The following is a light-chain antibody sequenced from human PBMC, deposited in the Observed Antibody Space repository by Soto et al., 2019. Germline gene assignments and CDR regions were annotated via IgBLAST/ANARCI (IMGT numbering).Light chain of an antibody. CDR2: GAS. J-gene: IGKJ1*01. CDR1: QSVDTTF. CDR3: QQYMSSVT. Sequence: EIVLTQSPGSLSLSPGQRATLSCRASQSVDTTFFAWYQKKPGQAPRLLIYGASKRATGIPERFSGSGSGTDFTLIISRLEPEEFAVYYCQQYMSSVTFGQGTKVEIK. V-gene: IGKV3-20*01.